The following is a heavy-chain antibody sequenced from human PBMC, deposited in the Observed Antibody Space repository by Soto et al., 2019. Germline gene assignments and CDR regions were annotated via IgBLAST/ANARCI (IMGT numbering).Heavy chain of an antibody. CDR2: IYPGDSDT. V-gene: IGHV5-51*01. CDR1: GYSFTSYW. J-gene: IGHJ4*02. CDR3: ARHDSSDYYGSGSYFDY. Sequence: GESLQISCKGSGYSFTSYWIGWVRQMPGKGLEWMGIIYPGDSDTRYSPSFQGQVTISADKSISTAYLQWSSLKASETAMYYCARHDSSDYYGSGSYFDYWGRGTLVTVSS. D-gene: IGHD3-10*01.